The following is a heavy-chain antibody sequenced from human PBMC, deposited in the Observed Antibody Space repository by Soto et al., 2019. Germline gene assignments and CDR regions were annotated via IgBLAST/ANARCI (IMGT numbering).Heavy chain of an antibody. CDR1: GGSFSGYY. J-gene: IGHJ5*02. CDR3: ARVSSLEQRLANWFDP. D-gene: IGHD6-25*01. CDR2: INHSGST. Sequence: SETLSLTCAVYGGSFSGYYWSWIRQPPGKGLEWIGEINHSGSTNYNPSLKSRVTISVDTSKNQFSLKLSSVTAADTAVYYCARVSSLEQRLANWFDPWGQGTLVTVSS. V-gene: IGHV4-34*01.